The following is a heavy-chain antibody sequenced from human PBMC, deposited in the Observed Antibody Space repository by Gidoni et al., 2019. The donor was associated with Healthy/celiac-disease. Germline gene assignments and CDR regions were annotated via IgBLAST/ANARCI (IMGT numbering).Heavy chain of an antibody. Sequence: QVQLQQWGAGLLKPSETLSLTCAVYGGSFSGYYWSWIRQPPGKGLEWIGEINHSGSTNYNPSLKSRVTISVDTSKNQFSLKLSSVTAADTAVYYCASVGSSSWFDYWGQGTLVTVSS. CDR1: GGSFSGYY. CDR2: INHSGST. CDR3: ASVGSSSWFDY. D-gene: IGHD6-13*01. J-gene: IGHJ5*01. V-gene: IGHV4-34*01.